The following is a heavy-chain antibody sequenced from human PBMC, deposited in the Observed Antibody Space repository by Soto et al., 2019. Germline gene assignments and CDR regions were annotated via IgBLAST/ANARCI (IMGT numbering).Heavy chain of an antibody. Sequence: SETLSLTCAVYGGSFSGYYWSWIRQPPGKGLEWIGEINHSGSTNYNPSLKSRVTISVDTSKNQFSLKLSSVTAADTAVYYCARRTHLFDYWGQGTLVTVSS. V-gene: IGHV4-34*01. CDR1: GGSFSGYY. CDR2: INHSGST. J-gene: IGHJ4*02. CDR3: ARRTHLFDY.